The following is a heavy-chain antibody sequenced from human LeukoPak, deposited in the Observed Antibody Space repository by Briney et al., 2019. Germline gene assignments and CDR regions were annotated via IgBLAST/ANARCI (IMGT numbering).Heavy chain of an antibody. CDR3: AKGSSGYFVDL. Sequence: GGSLRLSCAASGFIFNNYGLIRVRQAPGKGLEWVSAISNDGGGTNYADFVKGRFTISRDISKNTLFLQMNSLRAEDTALYYCAKGSSGYFVDLWGQGTLVTVSS. CDR1: GFIFNNYG. D-gene: IGHD3-22*01. CDR2: ISNDGGGT. V-gene: IGHV3-23*01. J-gene: IGHJ5*02.